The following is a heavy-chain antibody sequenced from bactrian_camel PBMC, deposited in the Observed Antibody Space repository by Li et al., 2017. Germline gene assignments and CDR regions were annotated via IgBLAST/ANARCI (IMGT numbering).Heavy chain of an antibody. CDR1: GLTHRANC. V-gene: IGHV3S53*01. CDR3: AADITIPSQPCGYGYNF. Sequence: QVQLVESGGGSEQTGGSLTLSCSHSGLTHRANCIGWFREALGKGREGVACTGSDGPTTYADSVKGRFTLSQDNGKNNLYLQMDSLKVEDAAVYYCAADITIPSQPCGYGYNFWGQGTQVTVS. D-gene: IGHD4*01. J-gene: IGHJ4*01. CDR2: TGSDGPT.